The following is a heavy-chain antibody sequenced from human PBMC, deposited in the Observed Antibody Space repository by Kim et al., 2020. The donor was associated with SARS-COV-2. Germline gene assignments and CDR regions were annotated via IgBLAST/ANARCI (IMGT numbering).Heavy chain of an antibody. Sequence: GGSLRLSCAASGFTFDDYAMHWVRQAPGKGLEWVSGISWNSGSIGYADSVKGRFTISRDNAKNSLYLQMNSLRAEDTALYYCAKDITIFGGYYYGMDVWGQGTTVTVSS. V-gene: IGHV3-9*01. J-gene: IGHJ6*02. CDR3: AKDITIFGGYYYGMDV. D-gene: IGHD3-3*01. CDR1: GFTFDDYA. CDR2: ISWNSGSI.